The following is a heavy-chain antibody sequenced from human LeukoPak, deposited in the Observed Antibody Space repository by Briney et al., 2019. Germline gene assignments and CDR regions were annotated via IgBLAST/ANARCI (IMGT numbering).Heavy chain of an antibody. Sequence: ASVKVSCKASGYTFTGYYMHWVRQAPGQGLEWMGWINPNSGGTIYAQKFQGRVTMTRDTSISTVYMELSSLRSEDTAVYYCARDQGYYYGSGGLDYYYYYYMDVWGKGTTVTISS. CDR2: INPNSGGT. CDR3: ARDQGYYYGSGGLDYYYYYYMDV. D-gene: IGHD3-10*01. J-gene: IGHJ6*03. V-gene: IGHV1-2*02. CDR1: GYTFTGYY.